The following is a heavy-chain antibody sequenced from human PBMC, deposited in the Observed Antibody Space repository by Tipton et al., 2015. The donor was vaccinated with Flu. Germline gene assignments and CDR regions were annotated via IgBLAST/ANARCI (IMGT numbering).Heavy chain of an antibody. D-gene: IGHD4-11*01. CDR1: GGIFSSTS. J-gene: IGHJ5*02. CDR3: ARRDYSNYVSEPKNWFHP. CDR2: IIPIVGMA. Sequence: QSGAEVKKPGSSVKVSCKTSGGIFSSTSSVSWVRQAPGKGLEWMGRIIPIVGMANYARYFRDRVTITADKSTSTVYMELSSLRSEDTAVYYCARRDYSNYVSEPKNWFHPWGQGTLVTVSS. V-gene: IGHV1-69*04.